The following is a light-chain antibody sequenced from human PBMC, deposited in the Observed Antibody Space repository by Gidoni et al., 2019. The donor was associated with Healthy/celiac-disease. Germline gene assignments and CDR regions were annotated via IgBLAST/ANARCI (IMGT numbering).Light chain of an antibody. Sequence: QSALTQPASVSVSPGQSITISCTGTSSDVWSYNLVSWYQQHPGKASKLMIYEGSNRPSGVSNRVSGSKSGNTASLTISGLQAEDEADYYCCSYAGSSTNVVFGGGTKLTVL. CDR3: CSYAGSSTNVV. V-gene: IGLV2-23*01. CDR2: EGS. CDR1: SSDVWSYNL. J-gene: IGLJ2*01.